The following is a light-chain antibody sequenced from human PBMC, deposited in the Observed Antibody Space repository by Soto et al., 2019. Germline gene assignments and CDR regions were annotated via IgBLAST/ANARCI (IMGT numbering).Light chain of an antibody. V-gene: IGKV1-9*01. CDR1: QDVSRY. J-gene: IGKJ3*01. CDR2: GAS. CDR3: QQLQRTPFT. Sequence: GHRVTITCRASQDVSRYLAWYQQKAGKAPKLLIYGASTLQSGVPSRFSGFGSGTEFTLTISSLQPEDFATYHCQQLQRTPFTFGPGTTVDV.